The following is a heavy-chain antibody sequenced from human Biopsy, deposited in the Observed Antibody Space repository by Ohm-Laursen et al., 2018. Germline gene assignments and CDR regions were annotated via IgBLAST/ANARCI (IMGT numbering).Heavy chain of an antibody. CDR2: ISPNSGGT. Sequence: ASVKVSCNGSGYAVNDYFLHWLRQAPGQGPEWMGWISPNSGGTNYVQKFQGRVTMTTDTSTSTVYLELRRLISDDTAVYYCARDIMNRIAGLVARSDVFDVWGQGTLVTVSS. J-gene: IGHJ3*01. V-gene: IGHV1-2*02. CDR1: GYAVNDYF. CDR3: ARDIMNRIAGLVARSDVFDV. D-gene: IGHD3-16*01.